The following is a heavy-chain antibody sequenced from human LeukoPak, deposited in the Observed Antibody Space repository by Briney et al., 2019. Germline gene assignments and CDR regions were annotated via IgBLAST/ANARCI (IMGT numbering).Heavy chain of an antibody. CDR2: ISYDGSNK. CDR1: GFTFSSYA. J-gene: IGHJ4*02. CDR3: AKMDQLLYPPFDY. D-gene: IGHD2-2*02. V-gene: IGHV3-30-3*02. Sequence: PGGSLRLSCAASGFTFSSYAMHWVRQAPGKGLEWVAVISYDGSNKYYADSVKGRFTISRDNSKNTLYLQMNSLRAEDTAVYYCAKMDQLLYPPFDYWGQGTLVTVSS.